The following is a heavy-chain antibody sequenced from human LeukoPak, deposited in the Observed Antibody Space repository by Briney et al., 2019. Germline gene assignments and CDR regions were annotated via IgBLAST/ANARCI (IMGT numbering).Heavy chain of an antibody. CDR1: GDSVTNHY. V-gene: IGHV4-59*02. Sequence: SGTLSLTCIVSGDSVTNHYWSLIRQPPGKGLEWIGYIYYSGSINYNPSLKSRVTISVDTSRNQFSMKLNSVTAADTAVYYCAGSGGLAKQGAVFDYWGQGTLVTVSS. D-gene: IGHD3-10*01. CDR3: AGSGGLAKQGAVFDY. J-gene: IGHJ4*02. CDR2: IYYSGSI.